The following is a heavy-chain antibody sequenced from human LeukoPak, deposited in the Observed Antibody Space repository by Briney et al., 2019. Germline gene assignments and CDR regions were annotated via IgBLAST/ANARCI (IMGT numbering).Heavy chain of an antibody. CDR3: TRHIVGATETSDY. CDR2: IRTKPNNYAT. V-gene: IGHV3-73*01. J-gene: IGHJ4*02. Sequence: PGGSLRLSCAASGFTFSGSAIHWVRQASGGGLEWVGRIRTKPNNYATSYAESLKGRFTIPRDDSYNTAYLEMNSLKTEDTAVYYCTRHIVGATETSDYWGQGTLVTVSS. CDR1: GFTFSGSA. D-gene: IGHD1-26*01.